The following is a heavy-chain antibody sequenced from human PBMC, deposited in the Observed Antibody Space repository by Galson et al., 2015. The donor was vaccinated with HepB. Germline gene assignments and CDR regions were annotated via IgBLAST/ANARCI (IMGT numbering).Heavy chain of an antibody. J-gene: IGHJ4*02. CDR1: GFTFSSYA. V-gene: IGHV3-23*01. Sequence: SLRLSCAASGFTFSSYAMSWARQAPGKGLEWVSAISGSGGSTYYADSVKGRFTISRDNSKNTLYLQMNSLRAEDTAVYYCAKDRGGGYDYVWGSYRYDYFDYWGQGTLVTVSS. CDR2: ISGSGGST. CDR3: AKDRGGGYDYVWGSYRYDYFDY. D-gene: IGHD3-16*02.